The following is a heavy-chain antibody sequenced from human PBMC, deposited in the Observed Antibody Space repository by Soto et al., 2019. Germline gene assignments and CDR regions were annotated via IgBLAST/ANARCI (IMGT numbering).Heavy chain of an antibody. Sequence: GASVKVSCKASGGTFSSYTISWVRQAPGQGLEWMGRIIPILGIANYAQKFQGRVTITADESTSTAYMELSSLRSEDTAVYYCAKDLHRVRMSDYYGSGPLPSGYAFDIWGQGTMVTVSS. V-gene: IGHV1-69*04. D-gene: IGHD3-10*01. J-gene: IGHJ3*02. CDR2: IIPILGIA. CDR3: AKDLHRVRMSDYYGSGPLPSGYAFDI. CDR1: GGTFSSYT.